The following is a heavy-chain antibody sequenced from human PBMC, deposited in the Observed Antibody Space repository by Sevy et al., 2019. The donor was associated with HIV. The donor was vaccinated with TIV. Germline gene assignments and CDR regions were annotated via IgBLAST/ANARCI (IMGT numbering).Heavy chain of an antibody. V-gene: IGHV3-7*01. CDR3: ARELWPGDY. J-gene: IGHJ4*02. CDR1: GFTFTDYF. Sequence: GGSLRLSCAASGFTFTDYFMGWVRQAPGKGLEWVANIDQDGSQKNYVDSVKGRFTISRDNAKNSVYLQMNRLRVDETAVYYCARELWPGDYWGQGTPVTVSS. CDR2: IDQDGSQK. D-gene: IGHD2-21*01.